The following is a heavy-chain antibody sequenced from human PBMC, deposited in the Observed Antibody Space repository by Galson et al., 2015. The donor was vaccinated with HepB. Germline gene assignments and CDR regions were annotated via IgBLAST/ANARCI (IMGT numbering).Heavy chain of an antibody. CDR2: IYYSGGT. CDR3: ASPGGY. J-gene: IGHJ4*02. Sequence: TLSLTCTVSGGFIRRHYWSWIRQPPGKGLEWIGSIYYSGGTYYNPSLKSRVTMSMDTSNAQISLKVTSVTAADTAVYYCASPGGYWGQGTLVIVSS. V-gene: IGHV4-39*07. CDR1: GGFIRRHY. D-gene: IGHD1-26*01.